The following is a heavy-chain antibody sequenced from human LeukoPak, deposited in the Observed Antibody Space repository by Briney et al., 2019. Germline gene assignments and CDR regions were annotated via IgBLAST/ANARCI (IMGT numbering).Heavy chain of an antibody. CDR3: ARGAAGTTPDYYYFGLDV. J-gene: IGHJ6*02. V-gene: IGHV5-51*01. CDR2: IYPGDSDT. Sequence: GESLKISCKGSGYRFTDYWIGWVRQMPGKGLEWMGIIYPGDSDTRYSPSFQGQVTISADKSINTAHLQWSSLKASDTAMYYCARGAAGTTPDYYYFGLDVWGQGTTVRVSS. D-gene: IGHD1-7*01. CDR1: GYRFTDYW.